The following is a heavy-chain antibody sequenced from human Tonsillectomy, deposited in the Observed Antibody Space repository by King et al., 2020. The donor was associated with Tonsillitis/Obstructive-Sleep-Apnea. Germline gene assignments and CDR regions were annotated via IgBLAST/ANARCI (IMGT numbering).Heavy chain of an antibody. Sequence: VQLQQWGAGLLKPSETLSLTCAVYGGSFSGYYWSWIRQPPGKGLEWIGEINHSGSTNYNPSLKSRVTISVDTSKNQFSLELTSVTAADTAVYYCAGAPHGGNGRLFGYWGQGALVTVSS. CDR2: INHSGST. V-gene: IGHV4-34*01. D-gene: IGHD4-23*01. CDR3: AGAPHGGNGRLFGY. J-gene: IGHJ4*02. CDR1: GGSFSGYY.